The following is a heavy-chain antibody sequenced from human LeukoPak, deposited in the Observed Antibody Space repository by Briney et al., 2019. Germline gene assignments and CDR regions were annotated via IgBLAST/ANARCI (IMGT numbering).Heavy chain of an antibody. Sequence: RASETLFLTCTVSGGSISSGSYYWSWILQPAGKGLEWIGRIYTSGSTNYNPSLKSRVTISVDTSKNQFSLKLSSVTAADTAVYYCARDGDYVFDYWGQGTLVTVSS. CDR3: ARDGDYVFDY. V-gene: IGHV4-61*02. CDR2: IYTSGST. J-gene: IGHJ4*02. CDR1: GGSISSGSYY. D-gene: IGHD4-17*01.